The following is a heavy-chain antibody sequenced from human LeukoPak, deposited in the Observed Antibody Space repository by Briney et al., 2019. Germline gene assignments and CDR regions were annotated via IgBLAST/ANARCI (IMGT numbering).Heavy chain of an antibody. CDR1: GYTFTSYD. D-gene: IGHD2-2*01. Sequence: ASVKVSCKASGYTFTSYDINWVRQATGQGLEWMGWMNPNSGNTGYAQKFQGRVTMTRNTSISTAYMELSSLRSEDTAVYYCARGRGRYCSSTSCYFVWFDPWGQGTLVTVSS. CDR3: ARGRGRYCSSTSCYFVWFDP. CDR2: MNPNSGNT. V-gene: IGHV1-8*01. J-gene: IGHJ5*02.